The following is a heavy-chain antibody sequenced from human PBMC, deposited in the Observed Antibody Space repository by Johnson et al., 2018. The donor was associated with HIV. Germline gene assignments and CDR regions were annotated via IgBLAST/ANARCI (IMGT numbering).Heavy chain of an antibody. CDR1: GFTFSNYD. D-gene: IGHD1-20*01. J-gene: IGHJ3*02. CDR3: ARAPYNWNEGLFAAFDM. V-gene: IGHV3-13*01. Sequence: EVQLVESGGGLIQPGGSLRLSCAASGFTFSNYDMYWVSQPTGKGLEWVSGLGTAGDTYYAGSLKGRFTISRDNAKKSLYLQMSSLRAEDTAVYYCARAPYNWNEGLFAAFDMWGRGTKVTVSS. CDR2: LGTAGDT.